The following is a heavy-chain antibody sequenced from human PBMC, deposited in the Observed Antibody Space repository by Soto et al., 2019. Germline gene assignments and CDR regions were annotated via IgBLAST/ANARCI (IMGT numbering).Heavy chain of an antibody. Sequence: SLRRSGTASGSTFDDYAMHGVRQVPGKGLEWVSGINWNSGSIGYGDSVKVRFAISRDNAKNSLHLQMNSLSAEDTAFYYCVKDESINWYSGHFRHWGQGTLVT. D-gene: IGHD6-13*01. CDR3: VKDESINWYSGHFRH. CDR2: INWNSGSI. J-gene: IGHJ1*01. V-gene: IGHV3-9*01. CDR1: GSTFDDYA.